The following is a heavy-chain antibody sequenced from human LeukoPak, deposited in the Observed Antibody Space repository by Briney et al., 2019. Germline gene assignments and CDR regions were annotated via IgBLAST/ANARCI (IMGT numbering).Heavy chain of an antibody. Sequence: ASVKVSCKASGYTFTSYGISWVRQAPEQGLEWMGWISAYNGNTNYAQKLQGRVTMNTETSTSTAYMELRSLRSEDTAVYYCAGDARHRYCSSTSCYRGWFDPWGQGTQVTVSS. CDR1: GYTFTSYG. J-gene: IGHJ5*02. D-gene: IGHD2-2*01. CDR2: ISAYNGNT. CDR3: AGDARHRYCSSTSCYRGWFDP. V-gene: IGHV1-18*01.